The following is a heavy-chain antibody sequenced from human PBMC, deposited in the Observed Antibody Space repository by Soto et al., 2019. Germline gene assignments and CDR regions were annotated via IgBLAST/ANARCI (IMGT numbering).Heavy chain of an antibody. CDR2: INPNSGGT. J-gene: IGHJ6*02. D-gene: IGHD3-3*01. CDR3: ARAIFGVALYGMDV. Sequence: ASVKVSCKASGYTFTGYYMHWVRQAPGQGLEWMGWINPNSGGTNYAQKFQGWVTMTRDTSISTAYMELSRLRSDDTAVYYCARAIFGVALYGMDVWRQGTTVTVSS. CDR1: GYTFTGYY. V-gene: IGHV1-2*04.